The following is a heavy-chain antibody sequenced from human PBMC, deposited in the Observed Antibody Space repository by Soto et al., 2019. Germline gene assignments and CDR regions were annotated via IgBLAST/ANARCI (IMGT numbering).Heavy chain of an antibody. CDR2: VSGSGGST. CDR1: GFTFSSYV. V-gene: IGHV3-23*01. D-gene: IGHD6-19*01. J-gene: IGHJ4*02. CDR3: AKDRIAVAGGRLFGY. Sequence: EVQLLESGGGLVQPGGSLRLSCAASGFTFSSYVMSWVRQAPGKGLEWVSAVSGSGGSTYYADSVKGRFTISRDNSKNSLYLQMNSLRAEDTAVYYCAKDRIAVAGGRLFGYWGQGTLVTVSS.